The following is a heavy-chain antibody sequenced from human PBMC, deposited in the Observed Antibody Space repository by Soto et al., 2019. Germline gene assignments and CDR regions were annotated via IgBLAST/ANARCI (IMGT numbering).Heavy chain of an antibody. D-gene: IGHD2-2*01. CDR3: ARSQGSSTSLEIYYYYYYGMDV. CDR2: IIPISETT. Sequence: QVQLVQSGAEVKKPGSSVKVSCKASGGTFSSYAIIWVRQAPGQGLEWMGGIIPISETTNYAQKFQGRVTITADESKSTAYTELSSLRSEDTAVYYCARSQGSSTSLEIYYYYYYGMDVWGQGTTVTVSS. J-gene: IGHJ6*02. V-gene: IGHV1-69*01. CDR1: GGTFSSYA.